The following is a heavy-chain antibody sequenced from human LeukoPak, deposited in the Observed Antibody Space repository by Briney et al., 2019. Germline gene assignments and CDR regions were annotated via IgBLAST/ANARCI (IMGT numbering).Heavy chain of an antibody. CDR3: ARAPPRDAFDI. V-gene: IGHV1-2*04. Sequence: GASVNVSCKASGYTFTGYYMHWVRQAPGQGLEWMGWINPNSGGTNYAQKFQGWVTMTRDTSISTAYMELSRLRSDDTAVYYCARAPPRDAFDIWGQGTMVTVSS. J-gene: IGHJ3*02. CDR1: GYTFTGYY. CDR2: INPNSGGT.